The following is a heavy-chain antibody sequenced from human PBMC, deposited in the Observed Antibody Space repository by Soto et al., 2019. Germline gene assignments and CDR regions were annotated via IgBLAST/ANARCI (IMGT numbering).Heavy chain of an antibody. V-gene: IGHV1-69*06. CDR1: GGTFSSYA. CDR3: ARDCSGGSCYYGAVGYQNWFDP. Sequence: QVQLVQSGAEVKKPGSSVKVSCKASGGTFSSYAISWVRQAPGQGLEWMGGIIPIFGTANYAQKFQGRVTITADKCTSTAYMELSSLRSEDTAVYYCARDCSGGSCYYGAVGYQNWFDPWGQGTLVTVSS. CDR2: IIPIFGTA. J-gene: IGHJ5*02. D-gene: IGHD2-15*01.